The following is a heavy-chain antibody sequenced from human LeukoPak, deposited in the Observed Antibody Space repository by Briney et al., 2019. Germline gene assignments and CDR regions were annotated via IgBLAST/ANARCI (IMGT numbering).Heavy chain of an antibody. D-gene: IGHD6-19*01. CDR1: GSTFSSYA. V-gene: IGHV3-23*01. CDR3: AKDTMYSSGWWQHDAFDI. J-gene: IGHJ3*02. Sequence: PGGSLRLSCAASGSTFSSYAMSWVRQAPGKGLEWVSAISGSGGSTYYADSVKGRFTISRDNSKNTLYLQMNSLRAEDTAVYYCAKDTMYSSGWWQHDAFDIWGQGTMVTVSS. CDR2: ISGSGGST.